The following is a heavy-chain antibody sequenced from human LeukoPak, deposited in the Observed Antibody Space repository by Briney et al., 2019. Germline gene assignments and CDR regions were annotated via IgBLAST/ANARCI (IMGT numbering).Heavy chain of an antibody. J-gene: IGHJ4*02. D-gene: IGHD3-9*01. CDR2: IIPIFGTA. V-gene: IGHV1-69*06. Sequence: SVKVSCKASGGTFSSYAISWVRQAPGQGLEWMGGIIPIFGTANYAQKFQGRVTITADKSTSTAYMELSSLRYEDTAVYYCARAHYDILTGYYPFDYWGQGTLVTVSS. CDR1: GGTFSSYA. CDR3: ARAHYDILTGYYPFDY.